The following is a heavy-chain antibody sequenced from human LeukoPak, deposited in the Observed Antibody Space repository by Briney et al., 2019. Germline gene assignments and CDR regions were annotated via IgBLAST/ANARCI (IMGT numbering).Heavy chain of an antibody. D-gene: IGHD6-13*01. J-gene: IGHJ4*02. V-gene: IGHV3-74*01. CDR1: GFTFSSHW. Sequence: GGSLRLSCAASGFTFSSHWMHWVRQAPGKGLVWVSRINSDGSSISYADSVKGRFTISRDNSKNTMYLRMNSLRAEDTAVYYCARIDSFSWPAFLYWGQGTLVTVSS. CDR2: INSDGSSI. CDR3: ARIDSFSWPAFLY.